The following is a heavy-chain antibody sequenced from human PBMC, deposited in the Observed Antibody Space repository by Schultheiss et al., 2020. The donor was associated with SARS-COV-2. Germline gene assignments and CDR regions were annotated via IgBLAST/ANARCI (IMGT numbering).Heavy chain of an antibody. Sequence: GGSLRLSCAASGFTFSSYAMSWVRQAPGKGLEWVSAISGSGGSTYYADSVKGRFTISRDNSKNTLYLQMNSLRAEDTAVYYCAKEFMITFGGVIFLFDYWGQGTLVTVSS. V-gene: IGHV3-23*01. D-gene: IGHD3-16*02. CDR1: GFTFSSYA. CDR2: ISGSGGST. CDR3: AKEFMITFGGVIFLFDY. J-gene: IGHJ4*02.